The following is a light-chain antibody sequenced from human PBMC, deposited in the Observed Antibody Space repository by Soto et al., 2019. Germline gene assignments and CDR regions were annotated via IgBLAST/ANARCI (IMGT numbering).Light chain of an antibody. Sequence: EIVLTQSPDTLSLSPGERATLSCRASQSVSSRLAWYQQKPGRAPRLLIYDASIRPTGIPARFSGSGSGTDFTLTISYLEPEDFAVYYCQQRSNWPPTFGQGTKVDIK. CDR2: DAS. CDR3: QQRSNWPPT. J-gene: IGKJ1*01. V-gene: IGKV3-11*01. CDR1: QSVSSR.